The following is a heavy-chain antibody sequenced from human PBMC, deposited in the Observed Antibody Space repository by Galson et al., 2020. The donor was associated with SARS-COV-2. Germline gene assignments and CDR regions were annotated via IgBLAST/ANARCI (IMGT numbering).Heavy chain of an antibody. CDR3: TTDYEHPDIVVVPAAIYYYYYGMDV. D-gene: IGHD2-2*01. CDR2: IKSKTDGGTT. J-gene: IGHJ6*02. CDR1: GFTFSNAW. Sequence: GGSLRLSCAASGFTFSNAWMSWVRQAPGKGLEWVGRIKSKTDGGTTDYAAPVKGRFTISRDDSKNTLYLQMNSLKTEDTAVYYCTTDYEHPDIVVVPAAIYYYYYGMDVWGQGTTVTVSS. V-gene: IGHV3-15*01.